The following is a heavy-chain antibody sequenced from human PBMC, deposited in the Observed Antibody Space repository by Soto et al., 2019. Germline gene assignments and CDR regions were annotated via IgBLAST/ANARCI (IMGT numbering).Heavy chain of an antibody. V-gene: IGHV1-18*01. D-gene: IGHD6-13*01. Sequence: ASVKVSCKXSGYTFTSYGISWVRQAPGQGLEWMGWISAYNGNTNYAQKLQGRVTMTTDTSTSTAYMELRSLRSDDTAVYYCARLWWQQLPVGDYYYGMDVWGQGTTVTVSS. CDR1: GYTFTSYG. CDR2: ISAYNGNT. CDR3: ARLWWQQLPVGDYYYGMDV. J-gene: IGHJ6*02.